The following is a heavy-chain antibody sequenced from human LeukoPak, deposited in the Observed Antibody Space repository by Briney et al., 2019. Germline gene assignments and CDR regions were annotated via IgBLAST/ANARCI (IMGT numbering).Heavy chain of an antibody. D-gene: IGHD6-25*01. V-gene: IGHV3-7*01. J-gene: IGHJ4*02. Sequence: PGGSLRLSCAASGFTFNTYWMSWVRQAPGKGLEWLANIKEDGTRDYYVESVKGRFTISKDNAKTSLYLQLSSLRAEDTAVYYCARDTKGGHFDLWGQGTLVTVSS. CDR3: ARDTKGGHFDL. CDR2: IKEDGTRD. CDR1: GFTFNTYW.